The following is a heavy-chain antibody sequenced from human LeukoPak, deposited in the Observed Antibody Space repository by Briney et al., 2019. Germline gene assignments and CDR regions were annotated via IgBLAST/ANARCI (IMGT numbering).Heavy chain of an antibody. V-gene: IGHV1-69*13. Sequence: SVKVSCKASGGTFSSYAISWVRQAPGQGLEWMGGIIPIFGTANYAQKFQGRVTITADESTSTAYMELSSLRSEDTAVYYCARAGRPVYYYDSSGYFYWGQGTLVTVSS. J-gene: IGHJ4*02. CDR1: GGTFSSYA. CDR2: IIPIFGTA. D-gene: IGHD3-22*01. CDR3: ARAGRPVYYYDSSGYFY.